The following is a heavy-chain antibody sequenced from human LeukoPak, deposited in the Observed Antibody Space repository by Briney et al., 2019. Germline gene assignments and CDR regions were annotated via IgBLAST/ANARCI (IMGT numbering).Heavy chain of an antibody. CDR1: GFTFSSYA. Sequence: PGGSLGLSCAASGFTFSSYAMSWVRQAPGKGLEWVSAISGSGGSTYYADSVKGRFTISRDNSKNTLYLQMNSLRAEDTAVYYCAKNRNYLGSGVYSGYFDYGGRGPRVTVSS. V-gene: IGHV3-23*01. J-gene: IGHJ4*02. CDR3: AKNRNYLGSGVYSGYFDY. CDR2: ISGSGGST. D-gene: IGHD3-22*01.